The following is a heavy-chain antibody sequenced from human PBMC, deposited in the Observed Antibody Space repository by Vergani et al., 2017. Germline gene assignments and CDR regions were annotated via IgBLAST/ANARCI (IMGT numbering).Heavy chain of an antibody. D-gene: IGHD1-7*01. Sequence: QVQLQESGPGLVKPSQTLSLTCTVSGGSISSGSYYWSWIRQPAGKGLEWIGRIYTSGSTNYNPSLKSRVTMSVDTSKNQFSLKLSSVTAADTAVYYCAKGPNWNYVWYFDYWGQGTLVTVSS. CDR3: AKGPNWNYVWYFDY. CDR2: IYTSGST. CDR1: GGSISSGSYY. V-gene: IGHV4-61*02. J-gene: IGHJ4*02.